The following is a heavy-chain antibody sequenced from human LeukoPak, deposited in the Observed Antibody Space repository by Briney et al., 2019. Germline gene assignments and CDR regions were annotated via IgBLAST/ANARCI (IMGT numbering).Heavy chain of an antibody. V-gene: IGHV3-48*02. J-gene: IGHJ3*02. CDR3: ARDNVLLWFGEAFDI. CDR1: GFTFSSYS. CDR2: ISSSSSTI. D-gene: IGHD3-10*01. Sequence: GGSLRLSCAASGFTFSSYSMNWVRQAPGKGLEWVSYISSSSSTIYYADSVKGRFTISRDNAKNSLCLQMNSLRDEDTAVYYCARDNVLLWFGEAFDIWGQGTMVTVSS.